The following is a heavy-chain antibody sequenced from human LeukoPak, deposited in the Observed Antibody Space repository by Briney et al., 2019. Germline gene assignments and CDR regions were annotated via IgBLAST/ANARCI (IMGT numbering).Heavy chain of an antibody. CDR2: INHSGST. Sequence: KSSETLSLTCTVSSGSISSNYWSWIRQPPGKGLEWIGEINHSGSTNYNPSLKSRVTISVDTSKNQFSLKLSSVTAADTAVYYCAKKRGYCSGGSCYGGYYYYYMDVWGKGTTVTVSS. CDR1: SGSISSNY. J-gene: IGHJ6*03. V-gene: IGHV4-34*01. CDR3: AKKRGYCSGGSCYGGYYYYYMDV. D-gene: IGHD2-15*01.